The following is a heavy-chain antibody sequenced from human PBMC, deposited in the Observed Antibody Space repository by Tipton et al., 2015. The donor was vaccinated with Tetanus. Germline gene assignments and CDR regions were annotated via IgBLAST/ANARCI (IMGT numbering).Heavy chain of an antibody. Sequence: GLVKPSETLSLTCTVSGGSISSDGAYWSWIRQPPGKGLEWLAYISHSGLTNSNYFLKSRITISRDTSRNQFSLKMTSVTAADTGVYYCTRANHEFPKKGPFDSWGQGTLVIVS. V-gene: IGHV4-61*08. CDR2: ISHSGLT. J-gene: IGHJ4*02. D-gene: IGHD3-10*01. CDR1: GGSISSDGAY. CDR3: TRANHEFPKKGPFDS.